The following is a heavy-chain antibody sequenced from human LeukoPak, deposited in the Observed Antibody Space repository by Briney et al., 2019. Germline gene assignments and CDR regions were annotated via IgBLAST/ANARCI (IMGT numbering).Heavy chain of an antibody. J-gene: IGHJ5*02. D-gene: IGHD3-3*01. V-gene: IGHV1-8*01. CDR2: MNPNSGNT. CDR1: GYTFTSYD. Sequence: ASVKVSCKASGYTFTSYDINWVRQATGQGLEWVGGMNPNSGNTGYAQKFQGRVTMTRNTPISTAYMELSSLRSEDTAVYYCARGLRFLEWLRQGNWFDPWGQGTLVTVSS. CDR3: ARGLRFLEWLRQGNWFDP.